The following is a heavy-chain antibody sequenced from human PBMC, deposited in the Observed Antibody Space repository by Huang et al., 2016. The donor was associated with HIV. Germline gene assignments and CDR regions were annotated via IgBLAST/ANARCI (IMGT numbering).Heavy chain of an antibody. J-gene: IGHJ4*02. V-gene: IGHV4-59*11. CDR3: ARDHHDFWRGYRRMYFFDH. D-gene: IGHD3-3*01. Sequence: QVQLQESGPGLVKPSETLSLTCTVSGGSISTHYWSGLRQPPGKGLEWIGSIDYRGSTNYSPSLKSRVTILLDTSKNQFSLRVNSVTAADTAMYYCARDHHDFWRGYRRMYFFDHWGQGTLVTVSS. CDR2: IDYRGST. CDR1: GGSISTHY.